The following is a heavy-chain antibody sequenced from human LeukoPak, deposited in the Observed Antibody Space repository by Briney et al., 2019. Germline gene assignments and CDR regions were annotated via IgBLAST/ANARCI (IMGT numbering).Heavy chain of an antibody. D-gene: IGHD1-14*01. J-gene: IGHJ4*02. V-gene: IGHV3-7*03. CDR1: AFSISDYW. CDR3: AKPARTDYADY. CDR2: IDEDGSEK. Sequence: PGGSLRLSCAASAFSISDYWMTWVRQAPGKGLEWVANIDEDGSEKYYVDSVKGRFTISRDNSRNSVYLQMNSLRAEDTAVYYCAKPARTDYADYWGQGTLVTVSS.